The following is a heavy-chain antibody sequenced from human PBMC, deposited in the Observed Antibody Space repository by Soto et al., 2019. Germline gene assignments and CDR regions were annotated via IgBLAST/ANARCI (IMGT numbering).Heavy chain of an antibody. V-gene: IGHV3-21*01. D-gene: IGHD3-10*01. CDR1: GFTFSSYS. CDR3: PFEKFLWFGPPFDP. J-gene: IGHJ5*02. CDR2: ISSSSSYI. Sequence: TGGSLRLCCAASGFTFSSYSMNWVRQAPGQGLEWVSSISSSSSYIYYADSVKGRFTISRDNAKNSLYLQMNSLRAEATAVYYCPFEKFLWFGPPFDPWGQGTLVTVSS.